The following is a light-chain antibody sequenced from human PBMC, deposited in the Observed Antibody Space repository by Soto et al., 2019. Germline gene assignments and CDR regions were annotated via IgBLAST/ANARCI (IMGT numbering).Light chain of an antibody. Sequence: DIQMTQSPSTLSASVGDRVTITCRASQSISSWLAWYQQKPGKAPKLLIYDSSNLESGVPSRFSGSGSGTEFYLTISSLQPDDFASYYCQQYNSYPYAFGQGTKLEIK. V-gene: IGKV1-5*01. J-gene: IGKJ2*01. CDR2: DSS. CDR3: QQYNSYPYA. CDR1: QSISSW.